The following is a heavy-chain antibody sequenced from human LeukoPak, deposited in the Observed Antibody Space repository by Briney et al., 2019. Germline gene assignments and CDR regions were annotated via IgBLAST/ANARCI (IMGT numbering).Heavy chain of an antibody. D-gene: IGHD3-10*01. V-gene: IGHV3-23*01. J-gene: IGHJ4*02. Sequence: GGSLRLSCAASGFTFSSYTMNWIRQAPGKGLEWVSAISGSGGNTYYADSVKGRFTISRDNSKNTLYLQMNSLRAEDTAVYYCAKVTYGSGTYGAFDSWGQGTLVTVSS. CDR2: ISGSGGNT. CDR1: GFTFSSYT. CDR3: AKVTYGSGTYGAFDS.